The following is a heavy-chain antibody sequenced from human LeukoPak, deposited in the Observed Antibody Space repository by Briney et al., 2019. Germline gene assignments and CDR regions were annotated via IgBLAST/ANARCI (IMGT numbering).Heavy chain of an antibody. CDR3: AKGPGARGHFNWFDP. CDR1: GFSFSNYE. J-gene: IGHJ5*02. D-gene: IGHD5-12*01. CDR2: ITASSTTI. Sequence: SCKASGFSFSNYEMNWVRQAPGKGLEWISYITASSTTIYYADSVKGQFTISRDNAKNSLYLQMNGLRGEDTAVYYCAKGPGARGHFNWFDPWGQGTLVTVSS. V-gene: IGHV3-48*03.